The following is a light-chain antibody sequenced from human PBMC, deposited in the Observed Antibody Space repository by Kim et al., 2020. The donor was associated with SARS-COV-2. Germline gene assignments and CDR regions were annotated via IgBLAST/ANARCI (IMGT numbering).Light chain of an antibody. CDR1: QSISSAL. CDR3: QQYGTTPLT. CDR2: GAS. J-gene: IGKJ4*01. Sequence: EIVLTQSPGTLSLSPGETATLSCRASQSISSALLAWYQQRPGQAPRLLMSGASIRATGIPDRFSGIGSGTDFTLTISRLETDDFAVYYCQQYGTTPLTFGGGTKVDIK. V-gene: IGKV3-20*01.